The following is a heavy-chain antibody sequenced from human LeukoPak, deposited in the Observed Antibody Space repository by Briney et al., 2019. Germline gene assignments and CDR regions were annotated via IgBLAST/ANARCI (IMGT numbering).Heavy chain of an antibody. CDR2: IYPGGSDT. Sequence: GESLQISCQGSGYSFTSYWIGWVRQMPGKGLEWMGIIYPGGSDTRYSPSFQGQVTISADKSISTAYLQWSSLKAPDTAMYYCARRYDSSGYSFDYWGQGTLVTVSS. D-gene: IGHD3-22*01. J-gene: IGHJ4*02. CDR1: GYSFTSYW. CDR3: ARRYDSSGYSFDY. V-gene: IGHV5-51*01.